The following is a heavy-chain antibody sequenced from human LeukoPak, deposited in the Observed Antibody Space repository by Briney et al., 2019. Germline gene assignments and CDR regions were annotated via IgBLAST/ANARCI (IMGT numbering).Heavy chain of an antibody. J-gene: IGHJ4*02. D-gene: IGHD6-19*01. Sequence: ASVKVSCKASGYTFTSCDINWVRQATGQGLEWMGWMNPDSGNTGYGQSFQGRITMTRDITIGTAYMELSNLTSEDTAIYYCTRGSSGRRDNWGQGTLVTVSA. CDR1: GYTFTSCD. V-gene: IGHV1-8*01. CDR2: MNPDSGNT. CDR3: TRGSSGRRDN.